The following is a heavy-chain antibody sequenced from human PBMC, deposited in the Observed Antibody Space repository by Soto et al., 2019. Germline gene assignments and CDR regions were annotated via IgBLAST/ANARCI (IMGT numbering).Heavy chain of an antibody. J-gene: IGHJ3*02. V-gene: IGHV1-58*01. CDR1: GYTFTNSA. CDR2: IIIDSGQT. Sequence: QMQVVQSGPEVREPGTSVKVPCKTSGYTFTNSAVRWVRQARGQGLEWMGWIIIDSGQTAYAQEFQGRITITRNTSTGKAYMDQRSLRSAETANYYCAGGLYSGGRCCSFDIWGQGTIVPVS. CDR3: AGGLYSGGRCCSFDI. D-gene: IGHD2-15*01.